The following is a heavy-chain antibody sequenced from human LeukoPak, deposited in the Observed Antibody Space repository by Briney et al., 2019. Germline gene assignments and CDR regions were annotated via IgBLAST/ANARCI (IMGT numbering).Heavy chain of an antibody. CDR1: GYTLTELS. D-gene: IGHD3-9*01. Sequence: ASVKVSCKVSGYTLTELSMHWVRQAPGKGLEWMGGFDPEDGETIYAQKFQGRVTMTRNTSISTAYMELSSLRSEDTAVYYCARGYRLRYFDWLLPDDAFDIWGQGTMVTVSS. CDR3: ARGYRLRYFDWLLPDDAFDI. V-gene: IGHV1-24*01. J-gene: IGHJ3*02. CDR2: FDPEDGET.